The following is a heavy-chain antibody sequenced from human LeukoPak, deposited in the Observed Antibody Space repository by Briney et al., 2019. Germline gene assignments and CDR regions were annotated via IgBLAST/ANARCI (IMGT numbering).Heavy chain of an antibody. V-gene: IGHV3-30*04. D-gene: IGHD2-21*02. CDR2: ISYDGSKK. Sequence: GGSLRLSCAASGFTFTSYSMLWVRQAPGKGLEWVAVISYDGSKKYYADSVKGRFTTSRDNSNNTLYLQMNSLRAEDTAIYYCARDKLLDWGQGTLVTVSS. J-gene: IGHJ4*02. CDR3: ARDKLLD. CDR1: GFTFTSYS.